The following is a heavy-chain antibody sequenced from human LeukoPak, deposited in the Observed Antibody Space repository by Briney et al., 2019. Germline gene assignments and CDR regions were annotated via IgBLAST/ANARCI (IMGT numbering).Heavy chain of an antibody. J-gene: IGHJ6*03. CDR3: ARDRSITDFWSGLYYYYMDV. Sequence: PGGSLRLSCAASGFTFSSYWMSWVRQAPGKGLEWVANIKQDGSEKYYVDSVKGRFTISRDNAKNSLYLQMNSLRAEDTAVYYCARDRSITDFWSGLYYYYMDVWGKGTTVTVSS. CDR2: IKQDGSEK. V-gene: IGHV3-7*01. CDR1: GFTFSSYW. D-gene: IGHD3-3*01.